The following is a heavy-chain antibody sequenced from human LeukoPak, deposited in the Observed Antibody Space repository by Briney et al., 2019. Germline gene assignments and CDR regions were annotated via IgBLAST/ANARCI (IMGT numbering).Heavy chain of an antibody. V-gene: IGHV3-74*01. Sequence: PGGSLRLSCAASGFTFSSYWMHWVRQAPGKGLVWVSRINSDGSSTTYADSVEGRFTISRDNAKNTLYLQMNSLRAEDTAIYYCAKERSFGTWLGDYWGQGTLVTVSS. D-gene: IGHD2/OR15-2a*01. J-gene: IGHJ4*02. CDR2: INSDGSST. CDR3: AKERSFGTWLGDY. CDR1: GFTFSSYW.